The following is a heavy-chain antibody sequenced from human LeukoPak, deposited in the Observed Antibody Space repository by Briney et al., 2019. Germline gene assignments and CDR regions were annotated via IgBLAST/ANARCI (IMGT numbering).Heavy chain of an antibody. V-gene: IGHV4-59*08. CDR1: GGSISNYY. CDR2: IYYSGST. D-gene: IGHD2-2*01. Sequence: SETLSLTCTVSGGSISNYYWSWIRQPPGKGLEWIGYIYYSGSTSYNPSLKSRVTISVDTSKNQFSLKLSSVTAADTAVYYCARGDCSSTSCYEYFQHWGQGTLVTVSS. J-gene: IGHJ1*01. CDR3: ARGDCSSTSCYEYFQH.